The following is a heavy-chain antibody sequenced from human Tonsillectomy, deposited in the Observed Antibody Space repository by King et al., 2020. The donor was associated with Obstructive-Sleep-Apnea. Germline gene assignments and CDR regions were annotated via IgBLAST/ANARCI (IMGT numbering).Heavy chain of an antibody. CDR2: ISGGGGRT. CDR1: GFTFSNYA. CDR3: AKDADYDYVWGGYRGEPVDY. Sequence: VQLVESGGGLVQPGGSLRLSCAASGFTFSNYAMSWVRQAPGKGLEWVSGISGGGGRTYYADSVKGRFTISRDNPRNILYLQVNSLRAEDTAVYYCAKDADYDYVWGGYRGEPVDYWGQGTLVTVSS. D-gene: IGHD3-16*02. J-gene: IGHJ4*02. V-gene: IGHV3-23*04.